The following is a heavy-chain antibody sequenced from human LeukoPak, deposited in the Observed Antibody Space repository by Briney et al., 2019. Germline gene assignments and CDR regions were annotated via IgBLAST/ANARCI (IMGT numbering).Heavy chain of an antibody. CDR1: GFTFSSHG. D-gene: IGHD6-19*01. CDR3: AGSIAVAGTIDY. V-gene: IGHV3-33*01. Sequence: GGSLRLSCAASGFTFSSHGMHWVRQAPGKGLEWVAVIWYDGSNKYYADSVKGRFTISRDNSKNTLYLQMNSLRVEDTAVYYCAGSIAVAGTIDYWGQGTLVTVSS. CDR2: IWYDGSNK. J-gene: IGHJ4*02.